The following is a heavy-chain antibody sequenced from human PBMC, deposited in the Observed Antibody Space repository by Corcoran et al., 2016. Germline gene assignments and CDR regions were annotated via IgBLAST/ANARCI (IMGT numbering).Heavy chain of an antibody. V-gene: IGHV3-53*01. CDR3: ARGEHYYFDVIY. CDR1: GFTVSSNY. J-gene: IGHJ4*02. CDR2: IYSGGST. Sequence: VQLVESGGGLLQPGWSLRLSCAATGFTVSSNYMCWVRQAPGKGLEWVSVIYSGGSTYYADSVKGRFTISRDNSKNTLYLPMNRLRAEDTAVYYCARGEHYYFDVIYWGQGTLVTVSS. D-gene: IGHD3-9*01.